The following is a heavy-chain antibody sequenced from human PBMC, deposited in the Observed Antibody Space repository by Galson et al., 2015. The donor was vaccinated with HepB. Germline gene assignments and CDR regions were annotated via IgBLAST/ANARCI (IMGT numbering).Heavy chain of an antibody. CDR2: IYPGDSDT. D-gene: IGHD2/OR15-2a*01. CDR3: ARSAQGLFVSENWFDP. Sequence: QSGAEVKKPGESLKISCKASGYSFTNYWIGWVRQMPGKGLEWMGIIYPGDSDTRYRPSFQGQVTISADKSISTAYLQWSSLKASDTAIYYCARSAQGLFVSENWFDPWGQGTLVTVSS. V-gene: IGHV5-51*01. J-gene: IGHJ5*02. CDR1: GYSFTNYW.